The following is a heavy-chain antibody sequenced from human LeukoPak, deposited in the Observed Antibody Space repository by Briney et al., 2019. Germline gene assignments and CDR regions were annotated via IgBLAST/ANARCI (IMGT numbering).Heavy chain of an antibody. V-gene: IGHV4-39*01. CDR3: ASRADCSSTSCPYYYYYYGMDV. CDR2: IYYSGSI. CDR1: GGSISSSSYY. J-gene: IGHJ6*02. Sequence: PSETLSLTCTVSGGSISSSSYYWGWIRQPPGKGLEWIGSIYYSGSIYYNPSLKSRVTISVDTSKNQFSLKLSSVTAADTAVYYCASRADCSSTSCPYYYYYYGMDVWGQGTTVTVSS. D-gene: IGHD2-2*01.